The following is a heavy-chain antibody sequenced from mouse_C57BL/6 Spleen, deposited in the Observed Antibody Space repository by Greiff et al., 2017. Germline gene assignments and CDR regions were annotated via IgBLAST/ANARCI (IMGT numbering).Heavy chain of an antibody. V-gene: IGHV1-80*01. CDR1: GYAFSSYW. J-gene: IGHJ3*01. CDR3: GRSVFYYGSSPFAY. Sequence: VQLQQSGAELVKPGASVKFSCKASGYAFSSYWMNWVKQRPGKGLEWIGQIYPGDGDTNYNGKCKGKATLTADKSSSTADMQLSSLTSEDSAVYFCGRSVFYYGSSPFAYWGQGTLVTVSA. D-gene: IGHD1-1*01. CDR2: IYPGDGDT.